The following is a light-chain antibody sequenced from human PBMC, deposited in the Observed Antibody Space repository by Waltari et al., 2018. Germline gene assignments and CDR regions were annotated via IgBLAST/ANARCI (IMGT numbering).Light chain of an antibody. CDR2: KDT. CDR3: LSADSSGTSKV. V-gene: IGLV3-25*03. Sequence: YQQKPGQAPVLIKDKDTQRPSGIPERFSGSSSGTTVTMTISGVQAEDEADYYCLSADSSGTSKVFGGGTKLTVL. J-gene: IGLJ3*02.